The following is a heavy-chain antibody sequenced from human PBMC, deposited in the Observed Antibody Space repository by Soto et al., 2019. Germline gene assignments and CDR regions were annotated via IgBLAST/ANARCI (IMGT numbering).Heavy chain of an antibody. Sequence: GGSLRLSCAASGFTLSSHAMNWVRQAPGKGLEWVSGVSGSGDSTYYADYVKGRFTISRDNSKNTLYLQMNSLSAEDTAVYYCARVDCGSAYCYLIDYWGQGTLVTVSS. V-gene: IGHV3-23*01. CDR2: VSGSGDST. CDR1: GFTLSSHA. J-gene: IGHJ4*02. D-gene: IGHD3-22*01. CDR3: ARVDCGSAYCYLIDY.